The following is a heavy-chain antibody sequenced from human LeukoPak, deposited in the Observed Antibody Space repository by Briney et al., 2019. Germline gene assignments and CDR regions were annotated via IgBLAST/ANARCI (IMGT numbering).Heavy chain of an antibody. CDR1: GFPLSSYS. Sequence: GGSLRLSCAASGFPLSSYSINWVRQAPGKGLEWVSYISSSGSAIYYIDSVKGRFTVSRDNAKNSLFLQMNSPRAEDTAVYYCVRVKGSYFDYWGQGALVTVSS. CDR3: VRVKGSYFDY. J-gene: IGHJ4*02. CDR2: ISSSGSAI. D-gene: IGHD2-15*01. V-gene: IGHV3-48*01.